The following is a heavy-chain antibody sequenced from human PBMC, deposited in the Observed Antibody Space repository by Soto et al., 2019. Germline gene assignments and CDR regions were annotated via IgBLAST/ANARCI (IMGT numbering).Heavy chain of an antibody. V-gene: IGHV1-46*01. CDR2: INPSGGST. J-gene: IGHJ3*02. Sequence: ASVKVSCKASGYTFTSYYMHWVRQAPGQGLEWMGIINPSGGSTSYAQKFQGRVTMTRDTSTSTVYMELSSLRSEDTAVYYCARDGPTPAYCGGDCYDAFDIWGQGTMVTVSS. D-gene: IGHD2-21*02. CDR3: ARDGPTPAYCGGDCYDAFDI. CDR1: GYTFTSYY.